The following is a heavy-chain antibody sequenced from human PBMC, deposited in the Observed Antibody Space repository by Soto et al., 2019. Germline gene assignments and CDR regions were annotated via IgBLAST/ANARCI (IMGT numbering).Heavy chain of an antibody. D-gene: IGHD4-17*01. CDR2: INPSGGST. CDR1: GYTFTNYY. J-gene: IGHJ4*02. CDR3: ARDEAYGDYVLDY. V-gene: IGHV1-46*01. Sequence: QVQLVQSGAEVQKPGASVKVSCKASGYTFTNYYMHWVRQAPGQGLEWLGIINPSGGSTRDAQKCQGRVTMTRDTSTSTVYMELSILRSEDAAVYYCARDEAYGDYVLDYWGQGTLVTVSS.